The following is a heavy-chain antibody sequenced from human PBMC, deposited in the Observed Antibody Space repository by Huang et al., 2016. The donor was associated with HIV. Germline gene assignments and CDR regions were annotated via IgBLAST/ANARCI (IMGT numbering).Heavy chain of an antibody. Sequence: QVRLQESGPGLVKPSETLSLSCTVSGDSVSSHYWGWIRHPPGKGLEWIGTVYDRGTTKYNPRLKSRITISVDTAKKGFSLNMTSVSAADTAMYFCVRDQGRLAVGGIDNWFDPWGQGALVTVSS. CDR2: VYDRGTT. CDR1: GDSVSSHY. V-gene: IGHV4-59*02. CDR3: VRDQGRLAVGGIDNWFDP. D-gene: IGHD6-19*01. J-gene: IGHJ5*02.